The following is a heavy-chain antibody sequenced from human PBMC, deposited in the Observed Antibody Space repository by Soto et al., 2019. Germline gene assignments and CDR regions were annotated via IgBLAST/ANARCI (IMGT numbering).Heavy chain of an antibody. V-gene: IGHV5-51*01. CDR3: ARAPNNHKQYDFLTGYYNAPEDNWFDP. CDR1: GYSFTSYW. CDR2: IYPGDSDT. D-gene: IGHD3-9*01. Sequence: GESLKISCKGSGYSFTSYWIAWVRQMPGKGLEWMGIIYPGDSDTRYSPSFQGQVTISADKSISTAYLQWSSLKASDTAMYYCARAPNNHKQYDFLTGYYNAPEDNWFDPWGQGTLVTVSS. J-gene: IGHJ5*02.